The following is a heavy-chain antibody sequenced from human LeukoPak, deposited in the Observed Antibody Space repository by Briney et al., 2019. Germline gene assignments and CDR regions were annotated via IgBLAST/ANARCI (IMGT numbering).Heavy chain of an antibody. CDR3: AKLVTHFDY. V-gene: IGHV3-23*01. J-gene: IGHJ4*02. CDR1: GFTFSSYA. Sequence: GGSDRLSCAASGFTFSSYAMSWLSQAPGKGLEWVSSISGSGGNTFYAESEKGRFTISRDNFKNTLYMQMNSLRAEDTAVYYCAKLVTHFDYCGQRTVIADSS. CDR2: ISGSGGNT.